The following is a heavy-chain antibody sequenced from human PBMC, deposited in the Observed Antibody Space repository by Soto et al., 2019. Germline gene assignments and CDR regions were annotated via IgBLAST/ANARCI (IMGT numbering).Heavy chain of an antibody. D-gene: IGHD3-10*01. CDR1: GFMFSKFF. J-gene: IGHJ4*02. Sequence: EVQLVESGGGLVQPGGSLRLSCSVSGFMFSKFFMHWVRQSPGKGLGSVSAISANGDSTYYADSVRGRFTISRDNSKNTLYLQMNDLRPEDTAIYYCVQEPGSVIKDKFDSWGQGTPVTVSS. CDR2: ISANGDST. CDR3: VQEPGSVIKDKFDS. V-gene: IGHV3-64D*08.